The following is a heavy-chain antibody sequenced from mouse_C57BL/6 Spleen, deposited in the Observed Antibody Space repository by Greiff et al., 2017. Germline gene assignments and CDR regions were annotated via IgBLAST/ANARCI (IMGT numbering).Heavy chain of an antibody. D-gene: IGHD2-5*01. J-gene: IGHJ2*01. V-gene: IGHV1-69*01. CDR2: IDPSDSYT. Sequence: QVQLQQSGAELVMPGASVKLSCKASGYTFTSYWMHWVKQRPGQGLEWIGEIDPSDSYTNYNQKFKGKSTLTVDKSSSTAYMQLSSLTSEDSAVXYCARRGDSSNYFDYWGQGTTLTVSS. CDR3: ARRGDSSNYFDY. CDR1: GYTFTSYW.